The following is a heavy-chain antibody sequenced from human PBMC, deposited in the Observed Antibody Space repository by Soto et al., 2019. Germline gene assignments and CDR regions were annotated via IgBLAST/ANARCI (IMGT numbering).Heavy chain of an antibody. CDR1: WFTVRRND. D-gene: IGHD3-22*01. Sequence: ESLRVSSGASWFTVRRNDLSWVRPPPGKGLEWVSVIYSGGSTYYADSVKGRFTISRDNSKYTLYLQMNSLRAEDTAVYYCARDRVESGYPEYFQHWGQGTLVTVSS. V-gene: IGHV3-53*01. CDR2: IYSGGST. J-gene: IGHJ1*01. CDR3: ARDRVESGYPEYFQH.